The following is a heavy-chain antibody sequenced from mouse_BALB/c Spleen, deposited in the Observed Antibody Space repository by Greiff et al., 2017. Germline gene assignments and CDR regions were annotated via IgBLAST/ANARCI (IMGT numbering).Heavy chain of an antibody. J-gene: IGHJ1*01. CDR2: ISSGGSYT. V-gene: IGHV5-9-3*01. Sequence: EVQLVESGGGLVKPGGSLKLSCAASGFTFSSYAMSWVRQTPEKRLEWVATISSGGSYTYYPDSVKGRFTISRDNAKNTLYLQMSSLRSEDTAMYYCARHGNPYWYFDVWGAGTTVTVSS. CDR3: ARHGNPYWYFDV. CDR1: GFTFSSYA.